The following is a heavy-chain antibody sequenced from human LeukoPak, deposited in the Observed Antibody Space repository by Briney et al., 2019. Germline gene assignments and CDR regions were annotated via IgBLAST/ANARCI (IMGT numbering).Heavy chain of an antibody. V-gene: IGHV1-2*02. CDR2: INPNSGGT. CDR1: GYNFVRYG. J-gene: IGHJ6*03. CDR3: ATNPSDLYYYYYMDV. Sequence: ASVKVSCRASGYNFVRYGISWVRQAPGQGLEWMGWINPNSGGTNYAQKFQGRVTMTRDTSISTAYMELSRLRSDATAVYYCATNPSDLYYYYYMDVWGKGTTVTISS.